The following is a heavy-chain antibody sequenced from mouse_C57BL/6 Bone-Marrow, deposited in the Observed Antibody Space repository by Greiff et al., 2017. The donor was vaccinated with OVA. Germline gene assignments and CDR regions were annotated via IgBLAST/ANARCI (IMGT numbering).Heavy chain of an antibody. CDR2: ISSGSSTI. CDR3: ARRATVVPNYFDY. J-gene: IGHJ2*01. Sequence: EVKLVESGGGLVKPGGSLKLSCAASGFTFSDYGMHWVRQAPEKGLEWVAYISSGSSTIYYADTVKGRFTISRDNAKNTLFLQMTSLRSEDTAMYYCARRATVVPNYFDYWGQGTTRTVSS. V-gene: IGHV5-17*01. D-gene: IGHD1-1*01. CDR1: GFTFSDYG.